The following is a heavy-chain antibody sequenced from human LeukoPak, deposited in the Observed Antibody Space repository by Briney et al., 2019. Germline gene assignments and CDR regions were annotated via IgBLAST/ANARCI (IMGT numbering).Heavy chain of an antibody. CDR3: ARVMVAYDYVWGSYPEGGYYFDY. CDR1: GYTFTGYY. CDR2: INPNSGGT. V-gene: IGHV1-2*02. D-gene: IGHD3-16*02. J-gene: IGHJ4*02. Sequence: SLKLSCKASGYTFTGYYMHWVRQAPGQGLERMGWINPNSGGTNYAQKFQGRVTMTRDTSISTAYLELIRLRSDDTAVYYCARVMVAYDYVWGSYPEGGYYFDYWGQGTLVTVSS.